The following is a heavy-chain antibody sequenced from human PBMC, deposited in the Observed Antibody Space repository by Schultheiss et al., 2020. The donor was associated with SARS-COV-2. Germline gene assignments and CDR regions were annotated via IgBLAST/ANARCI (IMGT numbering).Heavy chain of an antibody. Sequence: SQTLSLTCAVYGGSFSGYYWSWIRQSPGKGLECIGEINHGGGTNYNPSLRSRVTMSVDRSKNQFSLKLSSVTAADTAVYYCARVSRTSWFDPWGQGTLVTVSS. CDR1: GGSFSGYY. CDR3: ARVSRTSWFDP. CDR2: INHGGGT. V-gene: IGHV4-34*01. J-gene: IGHJ5*02. D-gene: IGHD1-7*01.